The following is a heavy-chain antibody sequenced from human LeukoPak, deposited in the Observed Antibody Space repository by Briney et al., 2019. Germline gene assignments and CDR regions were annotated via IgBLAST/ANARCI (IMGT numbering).Heavy chain of an antibody. J-gene: IGHJ4*02. CDR1: GFTFSSYA. D-gene: IGHD3-22*01. CDR3: AKVGDDSSGYYYGY. CDR2: ISSSGDST. V-gene: IGHV3-23*01. Sequence: PGGSLRLSCAASGFTFSSYAVTWVRQAPGKGLEWVSAISSSGDSTCYADSAKGRFTISRDNSKNTLFLQMNSLRAEDTAVYYCAKVGDDSSGYYYGYWGQGTLVTVSS.